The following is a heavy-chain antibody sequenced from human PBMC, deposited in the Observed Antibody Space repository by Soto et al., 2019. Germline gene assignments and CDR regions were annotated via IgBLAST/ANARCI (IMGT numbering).Heavy chain of an antibody. CDR2: IYYSGST. Sequence: SETLSLSCAVSGFSISRSNWWGWFRQPPGKGLEWNGYIYYSGSTYYNPSLKSRVTMSVDTSKNQFSLKLSSVTAVDTAVYYCARTSMDDFWSGYRSSYYYYYMDVWGKGTTVTVSS. CDR3: ARTSMDDFWSGYRSSYYYYYMDV. D-gene: IGHD3-3*01. J-gene: IGHJ6*03. CDR1: GFSISRSNW. V-gene: IGHV4-28*01.